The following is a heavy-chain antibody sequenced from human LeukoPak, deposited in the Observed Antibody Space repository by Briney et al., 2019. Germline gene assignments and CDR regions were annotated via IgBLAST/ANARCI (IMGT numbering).Heavy chain of an antibody. Sequence: GGSLRLSCAVSGFTFRNYAMSWVRQAPGTGPEWVSAISASDGSTYYSDSVKGRFTISRDNSKNTLYLQMNSLRAEDTAVYYCAKARYTTSWYNFDYWGQGTLVTVSS. D-gene: IGHD6-13*01. CDR3: AKARYTTSWYNFDY. J-gene: IGHJ4*02. V-gene: IGHV3-23*01. CDR2: ISASDGST. CDR1: GFTFRNYA.